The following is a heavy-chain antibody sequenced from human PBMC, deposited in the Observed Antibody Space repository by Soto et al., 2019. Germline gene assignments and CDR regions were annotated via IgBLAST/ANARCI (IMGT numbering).Heavy chain of an antibody. J-gene: IGHJ6*02. CDR3: AREGGAIEMATVYYYYYGMDV. CDR2: INAGNGNT. D-gene: IGHD4-4*01. CDR1: GYTFTSYA. Sequence: QVQLVQSGAEVKKPGASVKVSCKASGYTFTSYAMHWVRQAPGQRLEWMGWINAGNGNTKYSQKFQGRVTITRDTSASTDYMELSSLRSEDTAVYYCAREGGAIEMATVYYYYYGMDVWGQGTTVTVSS. V-gene: IGHV1-3*01.